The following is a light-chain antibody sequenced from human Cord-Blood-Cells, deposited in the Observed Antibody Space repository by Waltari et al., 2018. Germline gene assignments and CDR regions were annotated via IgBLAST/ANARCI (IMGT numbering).Light chain of an antibody. Sequence: QSALTQPASVSGSPGQSITSSCTGTSSDVGGYNYVPWYQQHPGKAPKPMIYDVSNRPSGVSNRFSGSKSGNTASLTISGLQAEDEADYYCSSYTSSSTYVFGTGTKVTVL. CDR3: SSYTSSSTYV. CDR2: DVS. J-gene: IGLJ1*01. V-gene: IGLV2-14*01. CDR1: SSDVGGYNY.